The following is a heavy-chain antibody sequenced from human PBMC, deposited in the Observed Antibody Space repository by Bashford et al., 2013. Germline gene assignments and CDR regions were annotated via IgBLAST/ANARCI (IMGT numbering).Heavy chain of an antibody. D-gene: IGHD3-3*01. V-gene: IGHV4-34*01. J-gene: IGHJ4*02. CDR1: GGSFSGYY. CDR2: INHSGST. CDR3: ARDRSGYSALDY. Sequence: SETLSLTCAVYGGSFSGYYWSWIRQPPGKGLEWIGEINHSGSTNYNPSLKSRVTISIDTSKNQFSLKLSSVSAADTAVYYCARDRSGYSALDYWGQGTLVTVSS.